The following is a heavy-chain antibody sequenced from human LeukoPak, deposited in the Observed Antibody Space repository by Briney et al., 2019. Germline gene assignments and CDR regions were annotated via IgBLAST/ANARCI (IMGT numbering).Heavy chain of an antibody. Sequence: GGSLRLSCAASGFTFSSYGMHWVRQAPGKGLEWVAFIRYDGGNKYYADSVKGRFTISRDNSKNTLYLQMNSLRAEDTAVYYCAKDLVRGVTVFDYWGQGTLVTVSS. CDR2: IRYDGGNK. J-gene: IGHJ4*02. CDR3: AKDLVRGVTVFDY. CDR1: GFTFSSYG. D-gene: IGHD3-10*01. V-gene: IGHV3-30*02.